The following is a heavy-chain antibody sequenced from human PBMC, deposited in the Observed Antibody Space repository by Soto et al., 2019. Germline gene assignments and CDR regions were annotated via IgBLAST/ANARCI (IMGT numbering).Heavy chain of an antibody. CDR2: ISYDGSNK. CDR1: GFTFSSYG. J-gene: IGHJ4*02. Sequence: GGSLRLSCAASGFTFSSYGMHWVRQAPGKGLEWVAVISYDGSNKYYADSVKGRFTISRDNSKNTLYLQMNSLRAEDTAVYYCAKGVASGSSLFDYWGQGTLVTVSS. V-gene: IGHV3-30*18. D-gene: IGHD6-6*01. CDR3: AKGVASGSSLFDY.